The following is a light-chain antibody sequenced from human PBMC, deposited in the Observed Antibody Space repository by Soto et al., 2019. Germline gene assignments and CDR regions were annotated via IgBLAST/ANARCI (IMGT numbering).Light chain of an antibody. Sequence: DIQMTQSPSSVSAYVGDRVTIACRASQDVSINLAWFQQKPGKAPQSLIFAASSLQSGVRSKFSGSGSGTDFTLTSASLQPEDFATYYCQQYHNYPPSFGQGTKVEIK. CDR2: AAS. CDR3: QQYHNYPPS. J-gene: IGKJ1*01. CDR1: QDVSIN. V-gene: IGKV1-16*02.